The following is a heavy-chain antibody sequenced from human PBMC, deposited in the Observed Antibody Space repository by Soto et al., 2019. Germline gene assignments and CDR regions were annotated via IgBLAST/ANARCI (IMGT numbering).Heavy chain of an antibody. D-gene: IGHD6-19*01. V-gene: IGHV3-21*01. CDR3: ARDRSGWYSNSMVTPNEYYFDY. CDR2: ISSSSSYI. J-gene: IGHJ4*02. CDR1: GFTFSSYS. Sequence: GGSLRLSCAASGFTFSSYSMNWVRQAPGKGLEWVSSISSSSSYIYYADSVKGRFTISRDNAKNSLYLQMNSLRAEETAVYYCARDRSGWYSNSMVTPNEYYFDYWGQGTLVTVSS.